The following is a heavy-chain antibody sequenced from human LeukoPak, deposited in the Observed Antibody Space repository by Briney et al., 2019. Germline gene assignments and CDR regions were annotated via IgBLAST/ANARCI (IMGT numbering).Heavy chain of an antibody. Sequence: ASVKVSCKASGGTFSSYAISWARQAPGQGLEWMGGIIPIFGTANYAQKFQGRVTITTDESTSTAYMELSSLRSEDTAVYYCARGMATKYYYYMDVWGKGTTVTVSS. CDR1: GGTFSSYA. J-gene: IGHJ6*03. CDR2: IIPIFGTA. D-gene: IGHD5-24*01. V-gene: IGHV1-69*05. CDR3: ARGMATKYYYYMDV.